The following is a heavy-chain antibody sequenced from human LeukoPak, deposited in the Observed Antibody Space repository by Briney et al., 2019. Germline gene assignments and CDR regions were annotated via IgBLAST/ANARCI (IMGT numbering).Heavy chain of an antibody. CDR3: ARRGRIAARPRQLNFDY. D-gene: IGHD6-6*01. CDR2: INHSGST. Sequence: SETLSLTCAVYGGSFSGYYWSWIRQPPGKGLEWIGEINHSGSTNYNPSLKSRVTISVDTSKNQFSLKLSSVTAADTAVYYCARRGRIAARPRQLNFDYWGQGTLVTVSS. CDR1: GGSFSGYY. V-gene: IGHV4-34*01. J-gene: IGHJ4*02.